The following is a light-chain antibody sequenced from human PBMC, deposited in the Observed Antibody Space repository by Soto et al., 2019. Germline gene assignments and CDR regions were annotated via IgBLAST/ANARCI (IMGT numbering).Light chain of an antibody. CDR3: SSYRDTHNLV. Sequence: QSVLTQPASVSGSPGQSITISCTGTSSDVGGYNYVSWYQHHPGKAPKLMIYEVSNRPSGVSNRFSGSKSGNTASLTISGLQAEDEADYYCSSYRDTHNLVFGIGTKVTDL. V-gene: IGLV2-14*01. CDR2: EVS. J-gene: IGLJ1*01. CDR1: SSDVGGYNY.